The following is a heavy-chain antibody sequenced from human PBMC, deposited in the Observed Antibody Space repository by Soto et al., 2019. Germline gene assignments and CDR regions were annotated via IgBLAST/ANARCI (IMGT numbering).Heavy chain of an antibody. D-gene: IGHD3-9*01. J-gene: IGHJ6*02. Sequence: GESLKISCKASGFSFTAYWIAWVRQMPGKGLEWMGIIYPADSETKYSPSFQGQVSISVDKSISTAYLQWSSLKASDTAIYYCARPILTGYYDYSYGMDVWGQGTTVTVSS. CDR1: GFSFTAYW. CDR3: ARPILTGYYDYSYGMDV. CDR2: IYPADSET. V-gene: IGHV5-51*01.